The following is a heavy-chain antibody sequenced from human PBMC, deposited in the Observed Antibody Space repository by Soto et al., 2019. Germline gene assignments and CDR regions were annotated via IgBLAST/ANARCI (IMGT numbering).Heavy chain of an antibody. CDR3: ARATGYCSSTSCYKGYYYYYYGMDV. J-gene: IGHJ6*02. CDR1: GGTFSSYA. Sequence: SVKVSCKASGGTFSSYAISWVRQAPGQGLEWMGGIIPIFGTANYAQKFQGRVTITADESTSTAYMELSSLRSEDAAVYYCARATGYCSSTSCYKGYYYYYYGMDVWGQGTTVTVSS. CDR2: IIPIFGTA. D-gene: IGHD2-2*02. V-gene: IGHV1-69*13.